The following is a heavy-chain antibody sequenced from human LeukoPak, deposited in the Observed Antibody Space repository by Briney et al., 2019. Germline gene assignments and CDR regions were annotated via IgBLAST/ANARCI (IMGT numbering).Heavy chain of an antibody. V-gene: IGHV4-39*01. CDR1: GGSISSSSYY. D-gene: IGHD3-3*01. J-gene: IGHJ3*02. CDR3: ARLRLLEDAFDI. CDR2: IYYGGST. Sequence: SETLSLTCTVSGGSISSSSYYWGWIRQPPGKGLEWIGSIYYGGSTYYNPSLKSRVTISVDTSKNQFSLKLSSVAAADPAVYYCARLRLLEDAFDIWGQGTMVTVSS.